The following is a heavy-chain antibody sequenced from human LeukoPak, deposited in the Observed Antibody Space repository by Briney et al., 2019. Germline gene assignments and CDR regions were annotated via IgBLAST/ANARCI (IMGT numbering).Heavy chain of an antibody. CDR1: GVSLDEYY. V-gene: IGHV4-4*07. D-gene: IGHD2-8*01. J-gene: IGHJ3*02. CDR2: IYSSGST. CDR3: ARLNGDGFDI. Sequence: SETLSLTCSVSGVSLDEYYWYWIRQSAGKRLEWIGRIYSSGSTNYAPSLKSRVTMSIDTPKRHLSLKLSSVTAADTGFYYCARLNGDGFDIWGQGTKVTVSS.